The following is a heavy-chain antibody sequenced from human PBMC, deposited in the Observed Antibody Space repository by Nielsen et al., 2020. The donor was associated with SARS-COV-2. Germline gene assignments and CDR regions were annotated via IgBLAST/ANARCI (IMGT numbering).Heavy chain of an antibody. CDR1: GYTFSRYG. CDR3: ARGVDTARFHYYFGMDV. D-gene: IGHD5-18*01. Sequence: ASVKVSCKASGYTFSRYGIVWVRQAPEQGLEWMGWISAYNGQTKYEQRLQDRVTMTTDTSTSTAYMELRGLRSDDTAVYYCARGVDTARFHYYFGMDVWGQGTTVTVSS. J-gene: IGHJ6*02. V-gene: IGHV1-18*01. CDR2: ISAYNGQT.